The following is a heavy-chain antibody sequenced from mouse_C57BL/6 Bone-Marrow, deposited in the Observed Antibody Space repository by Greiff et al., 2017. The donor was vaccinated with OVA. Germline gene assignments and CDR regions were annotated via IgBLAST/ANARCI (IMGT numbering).Heavy chain of an antibody. CDR1: GFPFSDYG. CDR3: ADGYPFYAMDY. Sequence: EVMLVESGGGLVKPGGSLKLSCAASGFPFSDYGMHWVRQAPEKGLEWVAYISSGSSTIYYADTVKGRFTISRDNAKNTLFLQMTSLRSEDTAMYYCADGYPFYAMDYWGQGTSVTVSS. CDR2: ISSGSSTI. V-gene: IGHV5-17*01. D-gene: IGHD2-3*01. J-gene: IGHJ4*01.